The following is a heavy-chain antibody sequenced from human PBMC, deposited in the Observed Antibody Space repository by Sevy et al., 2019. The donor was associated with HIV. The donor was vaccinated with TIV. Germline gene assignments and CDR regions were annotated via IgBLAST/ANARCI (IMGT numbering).Heavy chain of an antibody. CDR1: GFTFSSYS. J-gene: IGHJ4*02. D-gene: IGHD4-17*01. V-gene: IGHV3-21*01. CDR2: ISSSSSYI. CDR3: ARENGLYGDYVFALDY. Sequence: GGSLRLSCAASGFTFSSYSMNWVRQAPGKGLEWVSSISSSSSYIYYADSVKGRFTISRDNAKNSLYLQMNSLRAEDTAVYYCARENGLYGDYVFALDYWGQGTLVTVSS.